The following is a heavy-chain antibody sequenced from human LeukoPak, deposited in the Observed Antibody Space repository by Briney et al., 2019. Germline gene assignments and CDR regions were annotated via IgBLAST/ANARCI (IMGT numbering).Heavy chain of an antibody. Sequence: ASVKVSCKASGYTFTTYYVHWVRQAPGQGLEWMGIINPSGGSTTYAQKFRGRLTMTRDMSTSTVYMELSSLRSEDTAVYYCARVLWFGELWSRRFFDYWGQGTLVTVSS. V-gene: IGHV1-46*01. D-gene: IGHD3-10*01. J-gene: IGHJ4*02. CDR1: GYTFTTYY. CDR3: ARVLWFGELWSRRFFDY. CDR2: INPSGGST.